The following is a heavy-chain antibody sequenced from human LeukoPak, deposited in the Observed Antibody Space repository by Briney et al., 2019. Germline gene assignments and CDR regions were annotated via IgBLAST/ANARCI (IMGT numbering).Heavy chain of an antibody. V-gene: IGHV1-8*01. CDR2: MNPNSGNT. CDR1: GYTFTSYD. CDR3: ARGSYYDFWSGYWRYFDY. Sequence: GASVKVSCKASGYTFTSYDINWVRQATGQGLEWMGWMNPNSGNTGYARKFQGRVTMTRNTSISTAYMELSSLRSEDTAVYYCARGSYYDFWSGYWRYFDYWGQGTLVTVSS. J-gene: IGHJ4*02. D-gene: IGHD3-3*01.